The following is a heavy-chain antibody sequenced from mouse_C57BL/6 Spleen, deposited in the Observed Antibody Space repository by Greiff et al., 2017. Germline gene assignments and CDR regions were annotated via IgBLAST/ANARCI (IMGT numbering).Heavy chain of an antibody. Sequence: VQLQQSGAELMKPGASVKLSCKATGYTFTGYWIEWVKQRPGHGLEWIGEILPGSGSTNYNEKFKGKATLTVNKSSSTAYMELRSLTSEDSAVYYCASPGFYYAMDYWGQGTSVTVSS. CDR3: ASPGFYYAMDY. D-gene: IGHD2-2*01. CDR2: ILPGSGST. CDR1: GYTFTGYW. V-gene: IGHV1-9*01. J-gene: IGHJ4*01.